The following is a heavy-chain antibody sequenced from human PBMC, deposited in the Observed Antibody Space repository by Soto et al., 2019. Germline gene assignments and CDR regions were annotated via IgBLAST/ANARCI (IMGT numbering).Heavy chain of an antibody. CDR1: GGSFSGYY. Sequence: SETLSLTCAVYGGSFSGYYWSWIRQPPGKGLEWIGEINHSGSTNYNPSLKSRVTISVDTSKNQFSLKLSSVTAEDTAVYYCAKVPFYYYDSSGYPDYWGQGTLVTVSS. CDR3: AKVPFYYYDSSGYPDY. CDR2: INHSGST. J-gene: IGHJ4*02. V-gene: IGHV4-34*01. D-gene: IGHD3-22*01.